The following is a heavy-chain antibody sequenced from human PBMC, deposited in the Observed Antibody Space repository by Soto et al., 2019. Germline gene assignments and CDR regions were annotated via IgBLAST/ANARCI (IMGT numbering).Heavy chain of an antibody. Sequence: GASVKVSCKASGYTFTSYAMHWVRQAPGQRLEWMGWINAGNGNTKYSQKFQGRVTITRDASASTAYMELSSLRSEDTAVYYCARVGLLWFGELFAFDYWGKGILVTVSS. CDR2: INAGNGNT. V-gene: IGHV1-3*01. D-gene: IGHD3-10*01. CDR3: ARVGLLWFGELFAFDY. CDR1: GYTFTSYA. J-gene: IGHJ4*02.